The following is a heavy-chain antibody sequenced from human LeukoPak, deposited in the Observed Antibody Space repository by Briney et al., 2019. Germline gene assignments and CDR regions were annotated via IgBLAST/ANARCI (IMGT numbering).Heavy chain of an antibody. CDR1: GGSISSHY. Sequence: SETLSLTCTVSGGSISSHYWSWIRQPPGKGLEWIGYIYYSGSTNYNPSLKSRVTISVDTSKNQFSLKLSSVTAADTAVYYCAREYSSWGQGTLVTVSS. CDR2: IYYSGST. D-gene: IGHD5-18*01. J-gene: IGHJ4*02. V-gene: IGHV4-59*11. CDR3: AREYSS.